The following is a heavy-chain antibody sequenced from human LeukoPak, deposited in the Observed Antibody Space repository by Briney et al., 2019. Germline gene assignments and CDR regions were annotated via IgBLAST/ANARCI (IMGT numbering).Heavy chain of an antibody. CDR1: GFTFSSYS. V-gene: IGHV3-21*01. D-gene: IGHD3-22*01. CDR3: ARAAGDSSGYYHESYYFDY. J-gene: IGHJ4*02. CDR2: ISSSSSYI. Sequence: AKPGGSLRLSCAASGFTFSSYSMNWVRQAPGKGLEWVSSISSSSSYIYYADSVKGRFTISRDNAKNSLYLQMNSLRAEDTAVYYCARAAGDSSGYYHESYYFDYWGQGTLVTVSS.